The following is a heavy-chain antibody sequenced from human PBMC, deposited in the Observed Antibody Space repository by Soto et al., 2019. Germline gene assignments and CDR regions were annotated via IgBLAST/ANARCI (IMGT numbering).Heavy chain of an antibody. Sequence: GGSLRLSCAASGFTFSSYWMSWVRQAPGKGLEWVANIKQDGSEKYYVDSVKGRFTISRDNAKNSLYLQMNSLRAEDTAVDYCAKYNWGSAHFDYWGQGTLVTVSS. J-gene: IGHJ4*02. D-gene: IGHD7-27*01. CDR1: GFTFSSYW. CDR2: IKQDGSEK. V-gene: IGHV3-7*01. CDR3: AKYNWGSAHFDY.